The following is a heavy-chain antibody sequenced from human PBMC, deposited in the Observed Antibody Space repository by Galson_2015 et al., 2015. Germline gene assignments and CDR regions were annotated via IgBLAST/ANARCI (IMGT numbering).Heavy chain of an antibody. CDR3: ARNTNDFWSGYPKPDY. CDR2: IYHSGST. J-gene: IGHJ4*02. CDR1: GGSISSGGYS. Sequence: LSLTCAVSGGSISSGGYSWSWIRQPPGKGLEWIGYIYHSGSTYYNPSLKSRVTISVDRSKNQFSLKLSSVTAADTAVYYCARNTNDFWSGYPKPDYWGQGTLVTVSS. V-gene: IGHV4-30-2*01. D-gene: IGHD3-3*01.